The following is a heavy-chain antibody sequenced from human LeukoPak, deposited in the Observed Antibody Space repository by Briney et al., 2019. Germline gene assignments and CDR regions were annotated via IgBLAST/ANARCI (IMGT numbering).Heavy chain of an antibody. CDR2: IYYSGST. Sequence: SETLSLTCTVSGGSISSSSYYWGWIRQPPGKGLEWIGSIYYSGSTYYNPPLKSRVTISVDTSKNQFSLKLSSVTAADTAVYYCARDLKEYYDSSMGFDYWGQGTLVTVSS. CDR3: ARDLKEYYDSSMGFDY. V-gene: IGHV4-39*02. CDR1: GGSISSSSYY. D-gene: IGHD3-22*01. J-gene: IGHJ4*02.